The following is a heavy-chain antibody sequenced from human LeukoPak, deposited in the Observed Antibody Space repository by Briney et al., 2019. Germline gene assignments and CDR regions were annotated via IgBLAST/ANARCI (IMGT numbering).Heavy chain of an antibody. CDR2: IYYSGST. V-gene: IGHV4-59*01. CDR3: ARSTTKYGDYGWFDP. CDR1: GGSISSYY. J-gene: IGHJ5*02. Sequence: PSETLSLTCTVSGGSISSYYWSWIRQPPGKGLEWIGYIYYSGSTNYNPSLKSRVTISVDTSKNQFSLKLSSVTAADTVVYYCARSTTKYGDYGWFDPWGQGTLVTVSS. D-gene: IGHD4-17*01.